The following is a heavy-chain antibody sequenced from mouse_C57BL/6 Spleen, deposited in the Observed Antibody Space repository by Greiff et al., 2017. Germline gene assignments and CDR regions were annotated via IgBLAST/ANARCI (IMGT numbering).Heavy chain of an antibody. CDR2: IYPGSGST. J-gene: IGHJ3*01. Sequence: VQLQQPGAELVKPGASVKMSCKASGYTFTSYWITWVKQRPGQGLEWIGDIYPGSGSTNYNEKFKSKATLTVDTSSSTAYMQLSSLTSEDSAVXYCARDYYGSREFAYWGQGTLVTVSA. CDR3: ARDYYGSREFAY. CDR1: GYTFTSYW. D-gene: IGHD1-1*01. V-gene: IGHV1-55*01.